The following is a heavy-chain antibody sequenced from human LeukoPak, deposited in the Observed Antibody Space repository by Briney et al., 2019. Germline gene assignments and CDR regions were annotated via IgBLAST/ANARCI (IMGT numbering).Heavy chain of an antibody. Sequence: GGSLRLSCTASGFTFSSYWMHWVRQSPGKGLVWVSRINGDGSVASDADSVKGRFTIFRDNAKNTLYLQMNSLRAEDMAVYYCARGPPRTGNYYPGDCWGQGTLVTVSS. V-gene: IGHV3-74*01. D-gene: IGHD1-26*01. CDR1: GFTFSSYW. J-gene: IGHJ4*02. CDR2: INGDGSVA. CDR3: ARGPPRTGNYYPGDC.